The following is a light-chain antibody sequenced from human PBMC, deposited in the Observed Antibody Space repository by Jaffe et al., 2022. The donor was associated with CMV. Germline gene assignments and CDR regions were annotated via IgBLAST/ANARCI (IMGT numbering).Light chain of an antibody. Sequence: QSVLTQPPSASGTPGQSVTISCSGSSSNIGTNTVNWYQQLPGAAPTLLMYTNNKRPSGVPDRFSGSKSGTSASLAISGLQSEDEAIYYCAAWDDSLNARVFGGGTKLAVL. V-gene: IGLV1-44*01. CDR3: AAWDDSLNARV. J-gene: IGLJ3*02. CDR2: TNN. CDR1: SSNIGTNT.